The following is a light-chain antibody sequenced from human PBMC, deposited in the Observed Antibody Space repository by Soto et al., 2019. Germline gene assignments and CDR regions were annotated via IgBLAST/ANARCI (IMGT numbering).Light chain of an antibody. CDR2: GNS. J-gene: IGLJ3*02. V-gene: IGLV1-40*01. CDR1: SSNIGACYD. CDR3: QSYDISLTTWV. Sequence: QSVLTQPPSVSGAPRQRVTISCTGSSSNIGACYDVHWYQQLPGTAPKLLIYGNSNRPSGVPDRFSGSKSGASASLAITGLQAEDEADYYCQSYDISLTTWVFGGGTKLTVL.